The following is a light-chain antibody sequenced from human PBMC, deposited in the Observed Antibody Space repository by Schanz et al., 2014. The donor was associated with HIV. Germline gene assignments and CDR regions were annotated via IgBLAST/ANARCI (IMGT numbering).Light chain of an antibody. Sequence: EIVMTQSPATMSVSPGERATLSCRASQRISSNLAWYQQKPGQAPRLLLYGASTRATGIPARFSGSGSGTEFTLTISSLQSEDFAVYYCQQYNNWPLGLFGQGTRLEIK. V-gene: IGKV3-15*01. CDR3: QQYNNWPLGL. CDR2: GAS. J-gene: IGKJ5*01. CDR1: QRISSN.